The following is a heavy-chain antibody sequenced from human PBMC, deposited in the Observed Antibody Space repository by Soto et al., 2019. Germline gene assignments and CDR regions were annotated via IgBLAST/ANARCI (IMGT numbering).Heavy chain of an antibody. Sequence: ASVKVSCKASGGTFSSYAISWVRQAPGQGLEWMGGIIPIFGTANYAQKFQGRVTITADESTSTAYMELSGLRSGDTAGYYWARDKGGGPGEQLGYYYGMDVWGQGTTVTVSS. CDR1: GGTFSSYA. D-gene: IGHD6-6*01. J-gene: IGHJ6*02. CDR2: IIPIFGTA. V-gene: IGHV1-69*13. CDR3: ARDKGGGPGEQLGYYYGMDV.